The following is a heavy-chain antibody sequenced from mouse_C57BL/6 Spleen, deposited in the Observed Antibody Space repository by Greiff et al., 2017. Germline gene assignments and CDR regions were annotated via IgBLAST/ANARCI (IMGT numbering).Heavy chain of an antibody. CDR2: LYPRSGNT. CDR3: EITTVVATGYFDV. Sequence: VKLMESGAELARPGASVKLSCKASGYTFTSYGISWVKQRTGQGLEWIGELYPRSGNTYYNEKFKGQATLTADKSSSTAYMELRSLTSEDSAVYFCEITTVVATGYFDVWGTGTTVTVSS. V-gene: IGHV1-81*01. J-gene: IGHJ1*03. CDR1: GYTFTSYG. D-gene: IGHD1-1*01.